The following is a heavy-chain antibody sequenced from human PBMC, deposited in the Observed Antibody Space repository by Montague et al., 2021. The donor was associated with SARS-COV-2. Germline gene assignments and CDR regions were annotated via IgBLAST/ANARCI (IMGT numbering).Heavy chain of an antibody. Sequence: SETLSLTCAVYGGSLSDYYWSWVRRPPGKGLEWIGDINHRGNTNVXPKLKSRVTISVDTSKNQFSLKLTSVTAADSAVYYCARGQSGSYSGGWVPVALFDFYHYMDIWGRGTTVAVSS. V-gene: IGHV4-34*01. CDR1: GGSLSDYY. D-gene: IGHD6-25*01. CDR2: INHRGNT. CDR3: ARGQSGSYSGGWVPVALFDFYHYMDI. J-gene: IGHJ6*03.